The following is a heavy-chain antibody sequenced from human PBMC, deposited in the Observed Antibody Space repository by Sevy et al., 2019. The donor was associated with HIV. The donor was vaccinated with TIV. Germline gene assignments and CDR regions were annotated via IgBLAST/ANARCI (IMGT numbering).Heavy chain of an antibody. V-gene: IGHV3-23*01. CDR3: AKDGGPVVPVATPFYYYYGMDV. CDR2: ISGSGGST. D-gene: IGHD2-2*01. CDR1: GFTFSSYA. J-gene: IGHJ6*02. Sequence: GGSLRLSCAASGFTFSSYAMSWVRQAPGKGLEWVSAISGSGGSTYYADSVKGRFTISRDNSKNTLYLQMNSLRAEDTAVYYCAKDGGPVVPVATPFYYYYGMDVWGQGTTVTVSS.